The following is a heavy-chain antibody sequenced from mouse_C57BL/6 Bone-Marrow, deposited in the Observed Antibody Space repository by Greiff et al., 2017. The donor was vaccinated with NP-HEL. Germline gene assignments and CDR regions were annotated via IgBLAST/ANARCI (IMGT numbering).Heavy chain of an antibody. J-gene: IGHJ1*03. Sequence: QVQLQQSGAELARPGASVKLSCKASGYTFTSYGISWVKQRTGQGLEWIGEIYPRSGNTYYNEKFKGKATLTADKSSSTAYMELRSLTSEDSAVYFCARDRLPGSSRHWYFDVWGTGTTVTVSS. D-gene: IGHD1-1*01. V-gene: IGHV1-81*01. CDR1: GYTFTSYG. CDR3: ARDRLPGSSRHWYFDV. CDR2: IYPRSGNT.